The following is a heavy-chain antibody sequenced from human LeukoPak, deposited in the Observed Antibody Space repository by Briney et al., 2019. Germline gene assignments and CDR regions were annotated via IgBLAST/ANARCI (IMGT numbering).Heavy chain of an antibody. CDR2: INSDGSST. CDR3: ARDLGWLRPDWYFDL. CDR1: GFTFSSYW. Sequence: GGSLRLSCAASGFTFSSYWMHWVRQAPGKGLVWVSRINSDGSSTSYADSVKGRFTISRDNAKNTLYLQMNSLRAEDTAVYYCARDLGWLRPDWYFDLWGRGTLVTVSS. D-gene: IGHD5-12*01. J-gene: IGHJ2*01. V-gene: IGHV3-74*01.